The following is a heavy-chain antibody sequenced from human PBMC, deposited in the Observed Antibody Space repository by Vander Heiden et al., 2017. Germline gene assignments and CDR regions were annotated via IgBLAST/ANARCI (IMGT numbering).Heavy chain of an antibody. Sequence: QTQLVQSGPEAKKPGTSVKVSCKASGVTFASSAGQWGRQARGQRLEWRGWTDGGSGNTNSAQRCQERVTITRDKSTSTAYLKLISLRSEDTAVYYCAAYRSRTSYWCDPWGQGTLVTVSS. V-gene: IGHV1-58*01. J-gene: IGHJ5*02. CDR1: GVTFASSA. CDR3: AAYRSRTSYWCDP. CDR2: TDGGSGNT. D-gene: IGHD1-1*01.